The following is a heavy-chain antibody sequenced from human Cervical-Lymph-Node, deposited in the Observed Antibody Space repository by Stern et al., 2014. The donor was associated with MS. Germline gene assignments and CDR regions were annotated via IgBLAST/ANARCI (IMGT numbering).Heavy chain of an antibody. Sequence: QVTLRESGPALVKPTQTLTLTCTFSGFSLVTSGVRVSWIRQPPGKALEWIARIHWNDKTFYNTSLMTRLTISKDTSKNQVVLTMTNVDPVDTATYYCARMMGSGYRHYFDYWGQGTPVTVS. CDR1: GFSLVTSGVR. V-gene: IGHV2-70*04. CDR2: IHWNDKT. J-gene: IGHJ4*02. D-gene: IGHD3-3*01. CDR3: ARMMGSGYRHYFDY.